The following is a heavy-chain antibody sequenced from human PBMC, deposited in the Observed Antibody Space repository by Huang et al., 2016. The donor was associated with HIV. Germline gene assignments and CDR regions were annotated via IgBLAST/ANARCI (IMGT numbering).Heavy chain of an antibody. J-gene: IGHJ4*02. Sequence: EVQLVQSGAVVKKPGESLKISCKGSGYRVTNYWIGWVRRMPGKDLGWLVIILPGDSETKDSPSFQGQVTISADKSVSTAYLQWSRLKASDSAVYYCARPLLGYSNGYYFDNWGQGTLVTVSS. CDR1: GYRVTNYW. CDR2: ILPGDSET. D-gene: IGHD5-18*01. V-gene: IGHV5-51*03. CDR3: ARPLLGYSNGYYFDN.